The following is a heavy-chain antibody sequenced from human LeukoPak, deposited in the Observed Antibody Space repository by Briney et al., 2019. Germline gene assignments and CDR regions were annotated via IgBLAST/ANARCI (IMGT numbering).Heavy chain of an antibody. CDR1: GFTFSSYW. CDR3: AKGVRGWTNIDY. D-gene: IGHD4-23*01. V-gene: IGHV3-7*03. Sequence: PGGSLRLSCAASGFTFSSYWMSWVRQAPGKGLEWVANIKQDGSEKYYVDSVKGRFTISRDNSKNTLYLQMNSLRAEDTAVYYCAKGVRGWTNIDYWGQGTLVTVSS. CDR2: IKQDGSEK. J-gene: IGHJ4*02.